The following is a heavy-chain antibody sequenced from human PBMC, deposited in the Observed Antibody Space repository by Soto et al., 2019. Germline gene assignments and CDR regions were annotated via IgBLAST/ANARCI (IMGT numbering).Heavy chain of an antibody. J-gene: IGHJ1*01. V-gene: IGHV1-69*12. CDR3: ARWSEDYYDSSGYYPEYFQH. CDR2: IIPIFGTA. D-gene: IGHD3-22*01. Sequence: QVQLVQSGAEVKKPGSSVKVSCKASGGTFSSYAISWVRQAPGQGLECMGGIIPIFGTANYAQKFQGRVTITADEYTSTDYMELSSLRSEVTAVYYCARWSEDYYDSSGYYPEYFQHWGQGTLVTVSS. CDR1: GGTFSSYA.